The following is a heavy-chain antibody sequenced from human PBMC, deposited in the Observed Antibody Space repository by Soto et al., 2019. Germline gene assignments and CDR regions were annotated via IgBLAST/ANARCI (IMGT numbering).Heavy chain of an antibody. CDR2: IDNNGSRT. CDR3: VRCGSGSSWSHFDY. D-gene: IGHD6-13*01. V-gene: IGHV3-74*01. CDR1: GISVSGHW. Sequence: GGSLRLSCAASGISVSGHWMHWVRQAPGKGLEWVSRIDNNGSRTYYADSVKGRFTISRDNSKNTVHLQMSSLRAEDTSVYYCVRCGSGSSWSHFDYWGQGTLVTVSS. J-gene: IGHJ4*02.